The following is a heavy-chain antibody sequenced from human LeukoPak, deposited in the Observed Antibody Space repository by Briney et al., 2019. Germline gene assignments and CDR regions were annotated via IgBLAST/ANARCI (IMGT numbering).Heavy chain of an antibody. CDR3: AREKGTMIRAMAFEM. D-gene: IGHD3-10*01. Sequence: GGSLRLSCAASGFTFSGSAMHWVRQASGKGLEWVGRIRSKANSYATAYAASVKGRFTISRDDSKNTAYLQMNSLKTEDTAVYYCAREKGTMIRAMAFEMWGQGTMVTVSS. CDR2: IRSKANSYAT. J-gene: IGHJ3*02. CDR1: GFTFSGSA. V-gene: IGHV3-73*01.